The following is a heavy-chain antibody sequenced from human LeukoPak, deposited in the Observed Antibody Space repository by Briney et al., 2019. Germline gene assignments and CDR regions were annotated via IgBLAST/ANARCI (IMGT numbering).Heavy chain of an antibody. J-gene: IGHJ4*02. CDR2: ISGSGVNT. CDR3: AKRPYEYGGRFDY. Sequence: PGGSLRLSCAASGFTFSSCAMNWVRQAPGKGLEWVSTISGSGVNTYYADSVKGRFTISRDNSKNTLYLQMNSLRAEDTAVYYCAKRPYEYGGRFDYWGQGTQVTVSS. D-gene: IGHD4/OR15-4a*01. CDR1: GFTFSSCA. V-gene: IGHV3-23*01.